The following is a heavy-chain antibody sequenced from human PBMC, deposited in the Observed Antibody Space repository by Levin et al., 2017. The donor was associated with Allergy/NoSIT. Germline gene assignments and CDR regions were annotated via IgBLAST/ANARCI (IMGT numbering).Heavy chain of an antibody. J-gene: IGHJ4*02. Sequence: GESLKISCAASGFSLSNSWMNWVRQAPGKGLEWIGRISSKPDGAATDYAAPLKGRFTISRDDSTNTLYLQMNSLNAEDTAIYYCTTQFQWWGQGTLVTVSS. D-gene: IGHD6-19*01. V-gene: IGHV3-15*01. CDR3: TTQFQW. CDR2: ISSKPDGAAT. CDR1: GFSLSNSW.